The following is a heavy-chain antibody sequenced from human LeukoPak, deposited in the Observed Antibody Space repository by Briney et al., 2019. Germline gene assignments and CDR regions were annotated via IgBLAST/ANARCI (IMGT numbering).Heavy chain of an antibody. CDR3: AKRGAFDI. J-gene: IGHJ3*02. V-gene: IGHV3-21*04. CDR1: GFTFSSYS. CDR2: ISSSSSYI. Sequence: PGGSLRLSCAASGFTFSSYSMNWVRQAPGKGLEWVSSISSSSSYIYYADSVKGRFTISRDNSKNTLYLQMNSLRAEDTAVYYCAKRGAFDIWGQGTMVTVSS. D-gene: IGHD3-10*01.